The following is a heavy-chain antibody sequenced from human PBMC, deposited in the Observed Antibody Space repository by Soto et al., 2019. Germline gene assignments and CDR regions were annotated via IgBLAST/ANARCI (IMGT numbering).Heavy chain of an antibody. Sequence: TLSLTCAVSGGSSSRGGYSWSWIRPPPGKGLEWIGYIYHSGSTYYNPSLKSRVTISVDRSKNQFSLKLSSVTAADTAVYYCARVPLLWGQGTLVTVSS. CDR1: GGSSSRGGYS. D-gene: IGHD1-26*01. CDR3: ARVPLL. J-gene: IGHJ4*02. CDR2: IYHSGST. V-gene: IGHV4-30-2*01.